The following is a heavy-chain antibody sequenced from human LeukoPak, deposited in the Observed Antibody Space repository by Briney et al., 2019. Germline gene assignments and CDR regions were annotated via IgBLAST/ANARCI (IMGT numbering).Heavy chain of an antibody. Sequence: KTGGSLRLSCVTSGFIFDDYAMHWVRQAPGKGLEWVSSISSSSSYIYYADSVKGRFTISRDNAKNSLYLQMNSLRAEDTAVHYCARDAPDYAGDYWGQGTLVTVSS. J-gene: IGHJ4*02. CDR3: ARDAPDYAGDY. CDR1: GFIFDDYA. D-gene: IGHD4-23*01. CDR2: ISSSSSYI. V-gene: IGHV3-21*01.